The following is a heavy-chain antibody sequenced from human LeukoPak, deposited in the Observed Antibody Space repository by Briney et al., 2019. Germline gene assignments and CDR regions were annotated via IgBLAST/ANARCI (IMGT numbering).Heavy chain of an antibody. J-gene: IGHJ5*02. CDR3: ARSQEITYSGYDYFWFDP. D-gene: IGHD5-12*01. V-gene: IGHV4-61*08. Sequence: SETLSLTCTVSGGSINSGGYYWNWIRQPPGKGLEWIGNIYYSGSTNYNPSLKSRVTISVDASKNLFSLKLNSVTGADTAVYYCARSQEITYSGYDYFWFDPWGQGTLVTVSS. CDR1: GGSINSGGYY. CDR2: IYYSGST.